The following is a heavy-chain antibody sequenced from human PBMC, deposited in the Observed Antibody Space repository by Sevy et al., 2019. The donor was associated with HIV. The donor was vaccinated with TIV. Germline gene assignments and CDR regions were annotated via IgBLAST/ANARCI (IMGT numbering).Heavy chain of an antibody. CDR2: LNQGGSET. Sequence: GGSLRLSCEASEFTFGNFWMTWVRQSPGKGLEWVANLNQGGSETFYMDSLEGRFTISRDNAKSSVFLKLNSLRVEDTAIYYCVRDQWDLKYWGQGTHVTVSS. CDR1: EFTFGNFW. J-gene: IGHJ4*02. V-gene: IGHV3-7*03. D-gene: IGHD1-26*01. CDR3: VRDQWDLKY.